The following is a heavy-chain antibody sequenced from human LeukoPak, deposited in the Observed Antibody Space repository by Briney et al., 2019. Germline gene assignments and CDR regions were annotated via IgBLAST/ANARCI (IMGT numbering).Heavy chain of an antibody. Sequence: GGSLRLSCAASGFTFSSYAMSWVRQAPGKGLKWAPAISGSGGSTYYADSVKGRFTISRDNSKNTLYLQMNSLRAEDTAVYYCATGDSGSGGSYDYWGQGTLVTVSS. J-gene: IGHJ4*02. D-gene: IGHD2-15*01. V-gene: IGHV3-23*01. CDR3: ATGDSGSGGSYDY. CDR1: GFTFSSYA. CDR2: ISGSGGST.